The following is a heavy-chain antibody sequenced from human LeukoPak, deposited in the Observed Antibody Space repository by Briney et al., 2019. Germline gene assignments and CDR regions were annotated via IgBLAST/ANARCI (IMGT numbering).Heavy chain of an antibody. D-gene: IGHD6-25*01. CDR3: ARAGSSSGLYDY. CDR1: GGSVSSGAYF. Sequence: SQTLSLTCTVSGGSVSSGAYFWTWIRQHPGMGLGWIGYIYYSGSTYYNPSLKSRVTISVDTSKNQFSLKLSSVTAADTAVYYCARAGSSSGLYDYWGQGTLVTVSS. J-gene: IGHJ4*02. CDR2: IYYSGST. V-gene: IGHV4-31*03.